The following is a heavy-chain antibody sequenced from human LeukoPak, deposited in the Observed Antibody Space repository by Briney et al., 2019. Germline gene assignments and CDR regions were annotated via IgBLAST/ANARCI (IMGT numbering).Heavy chain of an antibody. J-gene: IGHJ6*02. D-gene: IGHD2-15*01. Sequence: SETLSLTCAVSGGSISSSNWWSWVRQPPGKGLEWIGYIYYSGSTYYNPSLKSRVTISVDTSKNQFSLKLSSVTAADTAVYYCARADCSGGSCFRSGYYYYGMDVWGQGTTVTVSS. CDR3: ARADCSGGSCFRSGYYYYGMDV. CDR1: GGSISSSNW. V-gene: IGHV4-30-4*01. CDR2: IYYSGST.